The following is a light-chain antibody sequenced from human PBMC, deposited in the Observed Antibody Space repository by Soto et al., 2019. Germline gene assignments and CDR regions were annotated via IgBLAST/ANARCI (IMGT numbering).Light chain of an antibody. CDR3: SSYTSSITYV. CDR1: SSDVGYYNY. V-gene: IGLV2-14*01. J-gene: IGLJ1*01. Sequence: QSALTQPASVSGSPGQSTAISCTGTSSDVGYYNYVSWYQQHPGKAPNVMIYDVNNRPSGVPDRFSGSKSGNTASLTISGLQAEDEADYYCSSYTSSITYVFGTGTKVTVL. CDR2: DVN.